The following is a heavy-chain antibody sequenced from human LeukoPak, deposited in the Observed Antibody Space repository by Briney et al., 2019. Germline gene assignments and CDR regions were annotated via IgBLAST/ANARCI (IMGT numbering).Heavy chain of an antibody. CDR3: ARVHGSGRPRWGYYYYYMDV. J-gene: IGHJ6*03. V-gene: IGHV4-38-2*02. D-gene: IGHD3-10*01. CDR1: GYSISSGYY. CDR2: IYHSGST. Sequence: RASETLSLTCTVSGYSISSGYYWGWIRQPPGKGLEWIGSIYHSGSTYYNPSLKSRVTMSVDTSKNQFSLKLGSVTAADTAVYYCARVHGSGRPRWGYYYYYMDVWGKGTTVTISS.